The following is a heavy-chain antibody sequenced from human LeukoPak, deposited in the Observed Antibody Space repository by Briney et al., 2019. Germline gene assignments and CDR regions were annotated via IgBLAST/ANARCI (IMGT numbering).Heavy chain of an antibody. CDR3: ARDQWNLQYYFDY. D-gene: IGHD5-24*01. J-gene: IGHJ4*02. V-gene: IGHV3-9*01. Sequence: PGGSLRLSCAASGFTFDDYAMHWVRQAPGKGLEWVSGISWNSGSIGYADSVKGRFTVSRDNAKNSLFLQMNSLRVEDTAVYYCARDQWNLQYYFDYWGQGTLVTVSS. CDR2: ISWNSGSI. CDR1: GFTFDDYA.